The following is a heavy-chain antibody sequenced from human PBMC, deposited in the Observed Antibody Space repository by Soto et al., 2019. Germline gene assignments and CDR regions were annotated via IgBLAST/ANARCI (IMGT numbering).Heavy chain of an antibody. D-gene: IGHD1-26*01. CDR3: AIVLVGATTYYGMDV. Sequence: GASVKVSCKASGGTFSSYAISWVRQAPGQGLEWMGGIIPIFGTANYAQKFQGRVTITADESTSTAYMELSSLRSEDTAVYYCAIVLVGATTYYGMDVWGQGTTVTVSS. V-gene: IGHV1-69*13. CDR1: GGTFSSYA. CDR2: IIPIFGTA. J-gene: IGHJ6*02.